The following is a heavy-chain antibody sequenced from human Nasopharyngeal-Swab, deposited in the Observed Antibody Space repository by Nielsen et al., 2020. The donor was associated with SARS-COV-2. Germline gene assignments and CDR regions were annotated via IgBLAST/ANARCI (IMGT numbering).Heavy chain of an antibody. D-gene: IGHD1-26*01. CDR1: GGSISSYY. Sequence: SETLSLTCAVSGGSISSYYWSWIRQPPGKGLEWIGYIYYSGSTNYNPSLKSRVTISVDTSKNQFSLKLSSVTAADTAVYYCARYSGSYYWFDPWGQGTLVTVSS. V-gene: IGHV4-59*01. J-gene: IGHJ5*02. CDR2: IYYSGST. CDR3: ARYSGSYYWFDP.